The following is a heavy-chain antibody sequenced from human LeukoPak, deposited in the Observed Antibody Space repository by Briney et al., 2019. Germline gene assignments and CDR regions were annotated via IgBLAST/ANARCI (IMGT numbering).Heavy chain of an antibody. J-gene: IGHJ4*02. CDR3: AYCSGGSCSLDY. D-gene: IGHD2-15*01. CDR2: IIPILGIA. V-gene: IGHV1-69*04. Sequence: GASVKVSCKASGGTFISYAISWVRQAPGQGLEWMGRIIPILGIANYAQKFQGRVTITADKSTSTAYMELSSLRSEDTAVYYCAYCSGGSCSLDYWGQGTLVTVSS. CDR1: GGTFISYA.